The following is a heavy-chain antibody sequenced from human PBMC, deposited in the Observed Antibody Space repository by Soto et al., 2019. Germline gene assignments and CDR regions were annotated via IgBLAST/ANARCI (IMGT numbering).Heavy chain of an antibody. CDR1: GFTFSSYE. Sequence: EVQLVESGGGLVQPGGSLRLSCAASGFTFSSYEMNWVRQAPGKGLGWVSYISSSGSTIYYADSVKGRFTISRDNAKNSLYLQMNSLRAEDTAVYYCARDREVVVAASWFDPWGQGTLVTVSS. D-gene: IGHD2-15*01. J-gene: IGHJ5*02. CDR2: ISSSGSTI. V-gene: IGHV3-48*03. CDR3: ARDREVVVAASWFDP.